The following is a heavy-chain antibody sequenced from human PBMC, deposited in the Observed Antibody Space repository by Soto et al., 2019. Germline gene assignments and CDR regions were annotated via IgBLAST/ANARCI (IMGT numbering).Heavy chain of an antibody. J-gene: IGHJ5*02. CDR3: ARGNKPSGDHNARWFDP. Sequence: GGSLRLSCAASGFTFSSYAMHWVLQAPGKGLEWVAVISYDGSNKYYADSVKGRFTISRDNSKNTLYLRMNSLRAEDTAVYYCARGNKPSGDHNARWFDPWGEGTLVTVYS. V-gene: IGHV3-30-3*01. CDR2: ISYDGSNK. CDR1: GFTFSSYA. D-gene: IGHD3-9*01.